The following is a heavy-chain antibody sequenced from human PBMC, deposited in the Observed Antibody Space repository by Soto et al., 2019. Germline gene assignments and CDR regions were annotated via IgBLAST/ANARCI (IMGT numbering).Heavy chain of an antibody. CDR1: GFTFSSYA. Sequence: EVQLLESGGGLVQPGGSLRLSCAASGFTFSSYAMSWVRQAPGKGLEWVSLISGSGATTDYADSVKGRFTISTDNSKNTLYLQMNSLRVEDTAVYYCARLTVTTSDDASDIWGQGTMVTVSS. D-gene: IGHD4-17*01. CDR3: ARLTVTTSDDASDI. V-gene: IGHV3-23*01. J-gene: IGHJ3*02. CDR2: ISGSGATT.